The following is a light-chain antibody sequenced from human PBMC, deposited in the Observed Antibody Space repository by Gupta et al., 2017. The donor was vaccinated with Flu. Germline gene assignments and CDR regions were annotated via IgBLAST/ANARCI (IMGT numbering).Light chain of an antibody. V-gene: IGKV3-11*01. J-gene: IGKJ2*03. CDR2: DAS. CDR1: QSVSSY. CDR3: QQRSNWPPYS. Sequence: EIVLTQSPATLSWSPGERATLSCRASQSVSSYLAWYQQKPDQAPRLLIYDASNRATGIPARFSGSGSGTYFTLTISSLDPEDFAVYYGQQRSNWPPYSFGQGTKLDIK.